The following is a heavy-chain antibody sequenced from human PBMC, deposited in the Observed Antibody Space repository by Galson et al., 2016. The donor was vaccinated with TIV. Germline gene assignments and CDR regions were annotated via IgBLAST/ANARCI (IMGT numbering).Heavy chain of an antibody. CDR1: GFTFSTYW. CDR3: ARGALDTDRQYYYYYGRDV. CDR2: IDSEGDNT. Sequence: SLRLSCAASGFTFSTYWMHWVRQAPGKGLVWVSRIDSEGDNTRYADSVKGRFTISRDNAKNTLYLQMSNLGADDTAVYYCARGALDTDRQYYYYYGRDVWGQGTALTVAS. J-gene: IGHJ6*02. D-gene: IGHD1-1*01. V-gene: IGHV3-74*01.